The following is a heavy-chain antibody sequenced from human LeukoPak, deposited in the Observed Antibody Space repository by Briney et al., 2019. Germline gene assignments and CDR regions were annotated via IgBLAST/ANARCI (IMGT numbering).Heavy chain of an antibody. J-gene: IGHJ5*02. Sequence: SETLSLTCTVSGVSIGSGGYYWSWIRQHPGKGLQWIGYIHYSGSTSYNPSLESRVTISVDMSKNQFSLEVSSVTAADTAVYYCARLPYSSSWHWFDPWGQGTQVTVSS. CDR3: ARLPYSSSWHWFDP. V-gene: IGHV4-31*03. CDR2: IHYSGST. D-gene: IGHD6-13*01. CDR1: GVSIGSGGYY.